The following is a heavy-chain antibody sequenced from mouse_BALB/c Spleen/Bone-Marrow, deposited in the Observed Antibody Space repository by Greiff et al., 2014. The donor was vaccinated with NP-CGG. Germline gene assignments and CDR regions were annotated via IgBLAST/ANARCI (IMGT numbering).Heavy chain of an antibody. CDR2: IDPANGNT. J-gene: IGHJ2*01. D-gene: IGHD1-1*01. Sequence: VQLKGAGAELVKPGASVKLSCTAFDFNFKDTYMHWGNQRPEQGLEWIGRIDPANGNTKYDPKFQGKATITADTSSNTAYLQLSSLTSEDTAVYYCARVQLLRSRDLDYWGQGTTLTVSS. CDR3: ARVQLLRSRDLDY. CDR1: DFNFKDTY. V-gene: IGHV14-3*02.